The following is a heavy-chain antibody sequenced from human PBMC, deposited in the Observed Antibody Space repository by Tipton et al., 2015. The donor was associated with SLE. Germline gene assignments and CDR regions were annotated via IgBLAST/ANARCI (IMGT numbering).Heavy chain of an antibody. CDR2: VYESGTT. CDR3: ARVVTVVATHYYDMDG. J-gene: IGHJ6*02. CDR1: GDSINGYY. V-gene: IGHV4-4*07. Sequence: TLSLTCTVSGDSINGYYWTWLRQPPGKGLEWIGSVYESGTTYYNPSLKSRVTMSVDTSKTQFSLKLSSLTAADTAVYYCARVVTVVATHYYDMDGWGQGTTVTVSS. D-gene: IGHD2-15*01.